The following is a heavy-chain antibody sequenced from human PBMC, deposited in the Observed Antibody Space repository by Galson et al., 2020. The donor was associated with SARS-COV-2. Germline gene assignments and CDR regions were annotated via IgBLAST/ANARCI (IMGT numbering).Heavy chain of an antibody. D-gene: IGHD1-26*01. J-gene: IGHJ4*02. CDR3: ASGRGWETHFDY. V-gene: IGHV4-39*01. Sequence: SETLSLTCTVSGGSISSSSYYWGWIRQPPGKGLEWIGSIYYSGSTYYNPSLKSRVTISVDTSQNQFSLKLSSVTAADTAVYYCASGRGWETHFDYWGQGTLVTVSS. CDR2: IYYSGST. CDR1: GGSISSSSYY.